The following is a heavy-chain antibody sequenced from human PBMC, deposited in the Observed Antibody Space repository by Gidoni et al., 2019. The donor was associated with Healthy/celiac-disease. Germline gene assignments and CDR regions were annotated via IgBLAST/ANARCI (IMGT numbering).Heavy chain of an antibody. CDR3: AKGSYGDQGDYFDY. V-gene: IGHV3-30*18. CDR1: GFTFSSYG. D-gene: IGHD4-17*01. J-gene: IGHJ4*02. CDR2: ISYDGSNK. Sequence: QVQLVESGGGVVQPGRSLRLSCAASGFTFSSYGMHWVRQAPGKGLEWVAVISYDGSNKYYADSVKGRFTISRDNSKNTLYLQMNSLRAEDTAVYYCAKGSYGDQGDYFDYWGQGTLVTVSS.